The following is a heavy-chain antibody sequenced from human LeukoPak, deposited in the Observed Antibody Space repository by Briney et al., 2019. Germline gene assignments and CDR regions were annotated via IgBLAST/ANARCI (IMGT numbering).Heavy chain of an antibody. Sequence: GASVKVSCKASGYTFTGYYMHWVRQAPGQGLEWMGWINPNSGGTNYAQKFQGRVTMTRDTSISTDYMELSRLRSDDTAVYYCAREVANVLLWFGEAHYYGMDVWGQGTTVTVSS. D-gene: IGHD3-10*01. CDR2: INPNSGGT. J-gene: IGHJ6*02. V-gene: IGHV1-2*02. CDR3: AREVANVLLWFGEAHYYGMDV. CDR1: GYTFTGYY.